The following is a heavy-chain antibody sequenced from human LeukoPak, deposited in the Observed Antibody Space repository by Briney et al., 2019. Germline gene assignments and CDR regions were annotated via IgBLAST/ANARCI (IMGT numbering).Heavy chain of an antibody. D-gene: IGHD6-13*01. CDR1: GGSISSGGYY. V-gene: IGHV4-30-2*01. J-gene: IGHJ1*01. Sequence: PSETLSLTCTVSGGSISSGGYYWSWIRQPPGKGLEWIGYIYHSGSTYYNPSLKSRVTISVDRSKNQFSLKLSSVTAADTAVYYCARIPIAAPLTGYFQHWGQGTLVTVSS. CDR2: IYHSGST. CDR3: ARIPIAAPLTGYFQH.